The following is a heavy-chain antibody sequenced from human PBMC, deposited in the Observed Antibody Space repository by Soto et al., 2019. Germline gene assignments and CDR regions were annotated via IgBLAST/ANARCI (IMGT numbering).Heavy chain of an antibody. CDR1: GYTFTNYG. J-gene: IGHJ4*02. Sequence: QVQLVQSGGEVKKPGASVKVSCNTAGYTFTNYGISWVRQAPGQGLEWMGWISGHNGVTNNAQKFQDRATMTRDISTNIAEMELRSLRSDDTAVYFCARARQNYGTFDYWGQGTLVTVSS. D-gene: IGHD4-17*01. CDR2: ISGHNGVT. V-gene: IGHV1-18*01. CDR3: ARARQNYGTFDY.